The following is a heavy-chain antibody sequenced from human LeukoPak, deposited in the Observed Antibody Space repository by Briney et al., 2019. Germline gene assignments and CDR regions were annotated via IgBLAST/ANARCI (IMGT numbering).Heavy chain of an antibody. D-gene: IGHD1-26*01. Sequence: PSQTLSLTRAVFGGPFQGYYWRWVRQPPGKGLDWIGEIIHSGGTNYNPSLKSRVTISVDTSKNQFSLNLNSINAADTAVYYCARGLGGSYYFDHWGQGTLVTVSS. CDR2: IIHSGGT. CDR3: ARGLGGSYYFDH. CDR1: GGPFQGYY. J-gene: IGHJ4*02. V-gene: IGHV4-34*01.